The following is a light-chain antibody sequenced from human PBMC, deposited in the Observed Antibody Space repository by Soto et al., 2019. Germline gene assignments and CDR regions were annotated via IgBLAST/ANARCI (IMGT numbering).Light chain of an antibody. CDR1: QGISSW. CDR2: AAS. J-gene: IGKJ4*01. V-gene: IGKV1-27*01. Sequence: VGGVRIIRGRASQGISSWLAWYQQKPGKAPKLLIYAASSLQAGVPSRFSGSGSGTDFTLPISRLHSAAVAVYYCHKYTSGPLTLRGGTKVDIK. CDR3: HKYTSGPLT.